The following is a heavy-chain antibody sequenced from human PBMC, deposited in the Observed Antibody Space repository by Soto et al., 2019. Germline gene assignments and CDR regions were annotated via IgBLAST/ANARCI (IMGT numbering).Heavy chain of an antibody. CDR2: IWNDGSNE. Sequence: GGSLRLSCEASGFTFSSYGMHWVRQAPGKGLEWVAIIWNDGSNEYYADSVKGRFTISRDNSKNTLYLQVSNLRAEDTAVYFCARDQTDSGGYSDSWGQGTLVTVSS. CDR3: ARDQTDSGGYSDS. V-gene: IGHV3-33*01. J-gene: IGHJ4*02. D-gene: IGHD3-22*01. CDR1: GFTFSSYG.